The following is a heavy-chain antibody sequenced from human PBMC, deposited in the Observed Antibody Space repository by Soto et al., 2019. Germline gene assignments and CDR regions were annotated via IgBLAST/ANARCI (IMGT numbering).Heavy chain of an antibody. CDR3: ARVVSCSSTSCYGGGWFDP. CDR1: GGSISSSSYY. Sequence: SETLSLTCTVSGGSISSSSYYWGWIRQPPGKGLEWIGSIYYSGSTYYNPSLKSRVTISVDTSKNQFSLKLSSVTAADTAVYYCARVVSCSSTSCYGGGWFDPWGQGTLVTVSS. D-gene: IGHD2-2*01. J-gene: IGHJ5*02. V-gene: IGHV4-39*07. CDR2: IYYSGST.